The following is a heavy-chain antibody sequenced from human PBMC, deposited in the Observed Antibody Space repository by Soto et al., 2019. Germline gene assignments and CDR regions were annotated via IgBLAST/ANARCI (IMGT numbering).Heavy chain of an antibody. V-gene: IGHV6-1*01. CDR3: ARVLIVGATESPNYYYYGMDV. Sequence: SQTLSLTCAISGDSVSSNSAAWNWIRQSPSRGLEWLGRTYYRSKWYNDYEVSVKSRITINPDTSKNQYSQQLNSVTPEDTAVYYCARVLIVGATESPNYYYYGMDVWGQGTTVTVSS. D-gene: IGHD1-26*01. J-gene: IGHJ6*02. CDR2: TYYRSKWYN. CDR1: GDSVSSNSAA.